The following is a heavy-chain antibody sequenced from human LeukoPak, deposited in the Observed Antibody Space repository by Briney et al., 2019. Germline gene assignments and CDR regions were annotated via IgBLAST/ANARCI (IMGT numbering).Heavy chain of an antibody. J-gene: IGHJ4*02. CDR2: ISGTTSRT. CDR1: GFTFSGYW. D-gene: IGHD2-15*01. CDR3: AKWGCSGGSCYPFDS. Sequence: GGSLRLSCAASGFTFSGYWMSWVRQAPGKGLEWVSAISGTTSRTYYADSVRGRFTISRDNSKNMLYLHMNSLRAEDTAVYHCAKWGCSGGSCYPFDSWGQGTLVTVSS. V-gene: IGHV3-23*01.